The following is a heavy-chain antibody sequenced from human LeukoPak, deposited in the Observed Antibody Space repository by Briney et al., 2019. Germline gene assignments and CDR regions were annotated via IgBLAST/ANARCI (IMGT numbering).Heavy chain of an antibody. V-gene: IGHV3-30*04. D-gene: IGHD5-12*01. CDR2: ISYDGSNK. CDR1: GFTFSSYA. J-gene: IGHJ4*02. CDR3: ARGGDIVATIEPDY. Sequence: PGGSLRLSCAASGFTFSSYAMHWVRQAPGKGLEWVAVISYDGSNKYYADSVKGRFTISRDNSENTLYLQMNSLRAEDTAVYYCARGGDIVATIEPDYWGQGTLVTVSS.